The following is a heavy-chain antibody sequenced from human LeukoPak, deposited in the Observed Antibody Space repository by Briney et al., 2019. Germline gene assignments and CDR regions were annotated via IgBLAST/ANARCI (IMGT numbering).Heavy chain of an antibody. V-gene: IGHV1-2*06. CDR1: GYTFTSYD. CDR3: AGEDNSSGYRPFDI. J-gene: IGHJ3*02. CDR2: INPNNGGT. Sequence: ASVKVSCKASGYTFTSYDINWVRQAPGQGLDWMGRINPNNGGTNYAQKFQGRATMTRDMSMSTAYMELSRLRSDDTAVYYCAGEDNSSGYRPFDIWGQGTMVTVPS. D-gene: IGHD3-22*01.